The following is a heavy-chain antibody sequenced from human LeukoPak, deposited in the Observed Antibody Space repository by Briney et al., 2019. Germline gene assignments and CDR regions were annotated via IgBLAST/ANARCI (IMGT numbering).Heavy chain of an antibody. CDR1: GGSISGNNYY. J-gene: IGHJ3*02. D-gene: IGHD3-10*01. CDR2: IYYSGST. CDR3: ARLFGELPHDAFDI. V-gene: IGHV4-39*07. Sequence: SETLSLTCTVSGGSISGNNYYWGWIRQPPGKGLEWIGSIYYSGSTYYNPSLKSRVTISVDKSKNQFSLKLSSVTAADTAVYYCARLFGELPHDAFDIWGQGTMVTVSS.